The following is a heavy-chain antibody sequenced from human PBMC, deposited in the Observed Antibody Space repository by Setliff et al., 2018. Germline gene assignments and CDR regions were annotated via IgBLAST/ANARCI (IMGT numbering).Heavy chain of an antibody. CDR1: GGPISSYY. D-gene: IGHD3-22*01. J-gene: IGHJ4*02. CDR2: IYTSGSN. Sequence: ETLSVTCTVSGGPISSYYWSWIRQTAGKGLEWIGRIYTSGSNNYNPSLKSRVTMSVDTSKNQFSLKLSSVTAADTAVYYCARYGRGYFDISGQFDYWGQGTLVTSPQ. V-gene: IGHV4-4*07. CDR3: ARYGRGYFDISGQFDY.